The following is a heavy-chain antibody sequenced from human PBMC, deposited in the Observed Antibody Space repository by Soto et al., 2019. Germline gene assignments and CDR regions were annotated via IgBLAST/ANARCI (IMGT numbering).Heavy chain of an antibody. D-gene: IGHD6-19*01. CDR3: AREDWSSGWYVCGMDV. Sequence: ASVKVSCKASGYTFTSYDINWVRQATGQGLEWMGWMNPNSGNTGYAQKFQGRVTMTRNTSISTAYMELSSLRSEDTAVYYCAREDWSSGWYVCGMDVWGQGTTVTVSS. CDR2: MNPNSGNT. CDR1: GYTFTSYD. J-gene: IGHJ6*02. V-gene: IGHV1-8*01.